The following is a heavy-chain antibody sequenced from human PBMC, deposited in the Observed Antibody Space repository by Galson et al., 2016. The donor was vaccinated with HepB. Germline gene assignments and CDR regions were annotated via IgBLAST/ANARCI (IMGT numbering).Heavy chain of an antibody. CDR1: GDSVSSDSAA. Sequence: CAISGDSVSSDSAAWNWIRQSPSRGLEWLGRTYYRSKWYNDYAVSVKSRITINPDTSMNQFSLQLNSVTPEDAAVYYCARESQQLYYFDYWAQGTLVTVSS. V-gene: IGHV6-1*01. D-gene: IGHD6-13*01. CDR2: TYYRSKWYN. J-gene: IGHJ4*02. CDR3: ARESQQLYYFDY.